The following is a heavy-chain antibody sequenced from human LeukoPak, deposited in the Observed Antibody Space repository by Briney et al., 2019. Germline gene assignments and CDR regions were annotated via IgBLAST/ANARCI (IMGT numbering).Heavy chain of an antibody. Sequence: EASVKVSCKASGYTFTSYGISLVRQAPGQGLEWMGWMNPNSGNTGYAQKFQGRVTMTRNTSIGTAYMELSSLRSEDTAVYYCARGSKVVPAAKKYYYDSRIYAYWGQGTLVTVSS. J-gene: IGHJ4*02. CDR2: MNPNSGNT. CDR3: ARGSKVVPAAKKYYYDSRIYAY. V-gene: IGHV1-8*02. CDR1: GYTFTSYG. D-gene: IGHD3-22*01.